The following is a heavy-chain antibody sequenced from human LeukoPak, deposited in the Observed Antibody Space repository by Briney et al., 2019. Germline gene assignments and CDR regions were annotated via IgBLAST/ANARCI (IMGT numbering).Heavy chain of an antibody. CDR2: IYSGGST. D-gene: IGHD4/OR15-4a*01. CDR1: GLTVSSNS. Sequence: GGSLRLSCAASGLTVSSNSMSWVRQAPGKGLEWVSFIYSGGSTYYADSVKGRFTISRDNSKNTLYLQMNSLRADDTAVYYCARRAGAYSHPYDYWGQGTLVTVSS. CDR3: ARRAGAYSHPYDY. J-gene: IGHJ4*02. V-gene: IGHV3-53*01.